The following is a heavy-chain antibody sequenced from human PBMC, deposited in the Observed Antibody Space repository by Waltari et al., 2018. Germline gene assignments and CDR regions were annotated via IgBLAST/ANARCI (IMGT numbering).Heavy chain of an antibody. CDR1: GYTFTGYY. D-gene: IGHD3-16*01. Sequence: QVHLVQSGAEARKPGASVKVSCTGSGYTFTGYYIQWLRQAPGQGLEWMGWIDPNTGGTKLAQKFQGRVTMTRDTSINTVYMELSSLGSDDTAVYYCARDLYDSRVPGDYFDYWGQGTLVTVSS. CDR3: ARDLYDSRVPGDYFDY. CDR2: IDPNTGGT. V-gene: IGHV1-2*02. J-gene: IGHJ4*02.